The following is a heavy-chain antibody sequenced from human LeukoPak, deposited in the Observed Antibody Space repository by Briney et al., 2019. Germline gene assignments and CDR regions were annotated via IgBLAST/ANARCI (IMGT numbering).Heavy chain of an antibody. CDR3: TTDFSGSYPMLGY. D-gene: IGHD3-10*01. J-gene: IGHJ4*02. CDR2: IKSKTDGGTT. V-gene: IGHV3-15*01. CDR1: GFTFGDYA. Sequence: GRSLRLSCTASGFTFGDYAMSWVRQAPGKGLEWVGRIKSKTDGGTTDYAAPVKGRFTISRDDSKNTLYLQMNSLKTEDTAVYYCTTDFSGSYPMLGYWGQGTLVTVSS.